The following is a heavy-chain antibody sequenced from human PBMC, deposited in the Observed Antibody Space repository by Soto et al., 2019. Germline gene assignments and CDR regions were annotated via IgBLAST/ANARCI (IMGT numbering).Heavy chain of an antibody. CDR2: IYYSGST. D-gene: IGHD1-26*01. Sequence: QVQLQESGPGLVKPSQTLSLTCTVSGGSISSGDYYWSWIRQPPGKGLEWIGYIYYSGSTYYNPSLKSRLTISAGTSKNQFTLKLSPVTAADTAVYYCARILPIVGATNWGQGTLVTVSS. CDR3: ARILPIVGATN. CDR1: GGSISSGDYY. V-gene: IGHV4-30-4*01. J-gene: IGHJ4*02.